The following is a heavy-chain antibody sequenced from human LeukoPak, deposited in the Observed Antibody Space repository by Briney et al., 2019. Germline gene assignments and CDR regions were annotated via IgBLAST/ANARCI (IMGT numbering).Heavy chain of an antibody. CDR3: ATVRHWQYGDNWFDP. Sequence: ASVKVSCKASGYTFISYAIHWVRQAPGQRLEWMGWINPNSGDTNSAQKFQGWVTMTRDTSISTAYMELNRLSSDDTAVYFCATVRHWQYGDNWFDPWGQGTLVTVSS. CDR2: INPNSGDT. D-gene: IGHD4-17*01. V-gene: IGHV1-2*04. J-gene: IGHJ5*02. CDR1: GYTFISYA.